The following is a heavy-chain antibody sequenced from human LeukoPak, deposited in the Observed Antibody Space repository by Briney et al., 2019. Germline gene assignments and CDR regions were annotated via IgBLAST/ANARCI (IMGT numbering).Heavy chain of an antibody. CDR3: ARHGSSGYYYRDYYFDY. J-gene: IGHJ4*02. V-gene: IGHV4-34*01. CDR1: GGSFSGYY. Sequence: SETLSLTCAVYGGSFSGYYWSWIRQPPGKGLEWTGEINHSGSTNYNPSLKSRVTISVDTSKNQFSLKLSSVTAADTAVYYCARHGSSGYYYRDYYFDYWGQGTLVTVSS. CDR2: INHSGST. D-gene: IGHD3-22*01.